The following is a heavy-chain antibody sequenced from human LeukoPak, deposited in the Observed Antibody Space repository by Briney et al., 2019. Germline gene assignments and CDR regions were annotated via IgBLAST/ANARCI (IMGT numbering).Heavy chain of an antibody. V-gene: IGHV1-18*01. CDR2: ISGSNGDT. J-gene: IGHJ4*02. D-gene: IGHD1-26*01. Sequence: ASVKVSCKPSGYTFTSYGISWVRQAPGQGLEWMGWISGSNGDTNYAQNPQGRVTLTSDTSTSTAYMELRSLKSDDTAVYYCARGWELDYWGQGTLVTVSS. CDR3: ARGWELDY. CDR1: GYTFTSYG.